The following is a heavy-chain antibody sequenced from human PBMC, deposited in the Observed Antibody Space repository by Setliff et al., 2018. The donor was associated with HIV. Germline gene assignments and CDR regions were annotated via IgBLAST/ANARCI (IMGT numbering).Heavy chain of an antibody. CDR3: AKDKGQKYADY. CDR1: GFTFSNAW. V-gene: IGHV3-15*01. J-gene: IGHJ4*02. Sequence: GGSLRLSCAASGFTFSNAWMSWVRQAPGKGLEWVGRIQSKTDGGATDYAAPVKGRFTISRDDSKNTLYLQMNSLRAEDTAVYYCAKDKGQKYADYWGQGTMVTVSS. CDR2: IQSKTDGGAT. D-gene: IGHD3-10*01.